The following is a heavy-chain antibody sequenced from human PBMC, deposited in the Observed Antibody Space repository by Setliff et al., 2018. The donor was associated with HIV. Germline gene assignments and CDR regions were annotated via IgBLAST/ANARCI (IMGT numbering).Heavy chain of an antibody. CDR3: ARKGYFDF. J-gene: IGHJ4*02. Sequence: VKVSCKASGYTFTSYGISWVRQAPGQGLEWMGWISAYNGNTNYAQKFQDRVTFSRDISSGTAYMGLSSLRSEDTAVYYCARKGYFDFWGQGTLVTVSS. CDR2: ISAYNGNT. V-gene: IGHV1-18*01. CDR1: GYTFTSYG.